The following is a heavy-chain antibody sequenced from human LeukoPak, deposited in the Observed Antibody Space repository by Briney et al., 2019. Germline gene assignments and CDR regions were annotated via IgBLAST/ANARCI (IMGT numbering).Heavy chain of an antibody. CDR1: GGSISSSNW. D-gene: IGHD6-19*01. V-gene: IGHV4-4*02. CDR2: IYHSGST. Sequence: SETLSLTCAVSGGSISSSNWWSWVRRPPGKGLEWIGEIYHSGSTNYNPSLKSRVTISVDKSKNQFSLKLSSVTAADTAVYYCARGSTAVGYKIYYFDYWGQGTLVTVSS. J-gene: IGHJ4*02. CDR3: ARGSTAVGYKIYYFDY.